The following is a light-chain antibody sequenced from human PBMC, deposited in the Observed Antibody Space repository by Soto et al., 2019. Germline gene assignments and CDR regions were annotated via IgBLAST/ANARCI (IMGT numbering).Light chain of an antibody. V-gene: IGKV3-11*01. CDR3: QQRNVWPPVT. CDR2: GAY. Sequence: PGESATLSCRARPSVTNFLAWYQQKPGQAPRLLIYGAYIRATGIPARFSGSGSGTDFTLTISSLEPEDSAVYYCQQRNVWPPVTFGQGTRLEIK. CDR1: PSVTNF. J-gene: IGKJ5*01.